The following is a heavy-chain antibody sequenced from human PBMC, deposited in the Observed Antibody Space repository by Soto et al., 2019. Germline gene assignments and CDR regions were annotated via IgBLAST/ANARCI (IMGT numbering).Heavy chain of an antibody. CDR2: IYYSGST. CDR1: GGSISSSSYY. Sequence: QLQLQESGPGLVKPSETLSLTCTVSGGSISSSSYYWGWIRQPPGKGLEWIGSIYYSGSTYYNPSLKSRVTISVDTSKNQFSLKLSSVTAADTAVYYCAGDCSSTSCYNVGYWYCDLWGRGTLVTVSS. J-gene: IGHJ2*01. CDR3: AGDCSSTSCYNVGYWYCDL. V-gene: IGHV4-39*01. D-gene: IGHD2-2*02.